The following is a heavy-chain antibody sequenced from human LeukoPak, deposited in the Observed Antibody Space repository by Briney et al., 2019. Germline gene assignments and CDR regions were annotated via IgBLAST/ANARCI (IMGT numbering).Heavy chain of an antibody. Sequence: GGSLRLSCAASGFTFSGYWMTWVRQTPEKGLEGVANIKQDGSVKYYVDSVKGRFTSSRDNAKNSLYLQMNSLRAEDTAVYYCARGIYDSVGLYFDLWGQGTLVTVSS. V-gene: IGHV3-7*05. J-gene: IGHJ4*02. D-gene: IGHD3-16*01. CDR1: GFTFSGYW. CDR3: ARGIYDSVGLYFDL. CDR2: IKQDGSVK.